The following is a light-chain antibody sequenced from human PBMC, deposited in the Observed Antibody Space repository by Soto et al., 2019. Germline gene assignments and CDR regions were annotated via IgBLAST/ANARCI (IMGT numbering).Light chain of an antibody. J-gene: IGKJ1*01. CDR3: QQYNNWPQT. Sequence: EIVMKQSPATLYVSPGERATLSCRASQSVSSNLGWYQQKPGQAPRLLSYGASTRASGIPARFSGSGSGTEFTLTISSLQSEDFAVYYCQQYNNWPQTFGQGTKVEIK. CDR1: QSVSSN. V-gene: IGKV3-15*01. CDR2: GAS.